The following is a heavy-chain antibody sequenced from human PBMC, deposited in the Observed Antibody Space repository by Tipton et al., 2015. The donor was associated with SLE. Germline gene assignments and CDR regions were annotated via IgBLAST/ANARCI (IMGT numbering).Heavy chain of an antibody. J-gene: IGHJ5*02. V-gene: IGHV4-34*12. Sequence: LRLSCEASGFTFSNVRVNWVRQAPGKGLEWIGEIVHSGTTNYNPSLKSRVNLSVDTSKNQFSLRLTSVIAADTAVYYCARLHGYSYGLNWFDPWGQGTLISVSS. CDR2: IVHSGTT. CDR3: ARLHGYSYGLNWFDP. CDR1: GFTFSNVR. D-gene: IGHD5-18*01.